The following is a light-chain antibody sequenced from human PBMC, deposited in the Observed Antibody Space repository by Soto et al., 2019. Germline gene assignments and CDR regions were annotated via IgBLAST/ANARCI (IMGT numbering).Light chain of an antibody. V-gene: IGLV2-23*01. CDR1: SSDVGSYNL. Sequence: QSALTQPASVSGSPGQSITISCTGTSSDVGSYNLVSWYQQHPGKAPKLMIYEGSKRPSGVSNRFSGSKSGNTASLTISGLQAEDEADYYCCSYAQTNTLFGGGTQLTVL. J-gene: IGLJ2*01. CDR2: EGS. CDR3: CSYAQTNTL.